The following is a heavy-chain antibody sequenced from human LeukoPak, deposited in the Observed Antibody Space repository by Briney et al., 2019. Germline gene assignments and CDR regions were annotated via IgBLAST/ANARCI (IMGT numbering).Heavy chain of an antibody. V-gene: IGHV1-2*02. Sequence: ASVKVSCKASGYTFTGYYMHWVRQAPGQGLEWMGWINPNSGGTNYAQKFQGRVTMTRDTSISTAYMELSSLRSEDTAVYYCARLGMVRGVIPDYWGQGTLVTVSS. CDR3: ARLGMVRGVIPDY. D-gene: IGHD3-10*01. J-gene: IGHJ4*02. CDR2: INPNSGGT. CDR1: GYTFTGYY.